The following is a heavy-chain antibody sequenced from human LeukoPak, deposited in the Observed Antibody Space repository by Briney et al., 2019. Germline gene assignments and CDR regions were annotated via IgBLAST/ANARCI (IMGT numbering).Heavy chain of an antibody. J-gene: IGHJ4*02. CDR3: ARRRYRGYEGYYDF. D-gene: IGHD5-12*01. Sequence: SQTLSLTCVISGDSVSSSSSSWNWFRQSPSRGLEWLGRTYYVSKWYFDYAESVKTRLTINPDTSKNQVSLHLNSVTPEDTAAYYCARRRYRGYEGYYDFWGQGVLVTVSS. CDR2: TYYVSKWYF. CDR1: GDSVSSSSSS. V-gene: IGHV6-1*01.